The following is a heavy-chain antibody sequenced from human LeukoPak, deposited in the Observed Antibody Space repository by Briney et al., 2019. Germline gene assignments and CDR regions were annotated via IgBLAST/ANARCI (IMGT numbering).Heavy chain of an antibody. V-gene: IGHV3-66*01. Sequence: GGSLRLSCAASGFTFSSFGMNWVRQTPGKGLEWVSVIYSGGSTYYADSVKGRFTISRDNSKNTLYLQMNSLRAEDTAVYYCARGGSGSYGDAFDIWGQGTMVTVSS. CDR1: GFTFSSFG. J-gene: IGHJ3*02. D-gene: IGHD3-10*01. CDR2: IYSGGST. CDR3: ARGGSGSYGDAFDI.